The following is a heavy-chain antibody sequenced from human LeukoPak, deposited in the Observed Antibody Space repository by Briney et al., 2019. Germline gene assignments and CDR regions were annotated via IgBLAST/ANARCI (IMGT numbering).Heavy chain of an antibody. CDR3: ARMAPFGSYFDY. Sequence: PGGSLRLSCGASGFTLSSYSMIWVRQAPGKGLAWVSYIICSSSTIYYADSVKGRFTISRDNAKNSLYLQMNSLRDEDTAVYYCARMAPFGSYFDYWGQGTLVTVSS. J-gene: IGHJ4*02. V-gene: IGHV3-48*02. D-gene: IGHD3-16*01. CDR1: GFTLSSYS. CDR2: IICSSSTI.